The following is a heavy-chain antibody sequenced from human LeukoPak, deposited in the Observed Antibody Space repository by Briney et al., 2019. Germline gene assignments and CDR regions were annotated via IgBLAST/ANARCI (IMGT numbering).Heavy chain of an antibody. Sequence: GGSLRLSCEASGFTFSRFAMHWVRQAPGKGLKWVTVISFDGSHNYYTDSVKGRLTISRDNSKNTPYLQMNSLRAEDTAVYYCAKDHRDYYYYYMDVWGKGTTVTVYS. CDR1: GFTFSRFA. CDR2: ISFDGSHN. J-gene: IGHJ6*03. CDR3: AKDHRDYYYYYMDV. V-gene: IGHV3-33*06. D-gene: IGHD1-14*01.